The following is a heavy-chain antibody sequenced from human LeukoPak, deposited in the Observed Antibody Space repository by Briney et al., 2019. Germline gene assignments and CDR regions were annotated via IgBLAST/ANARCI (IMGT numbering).Heavy chain of an antibody. Sequence: GGSLRLSCAASGFSFSTYAMSWVRQAPGKGLEWVSAISAGGATIYYADSVKGRFTVSRDNSKNTLYLHTNSLRAEDTAIYYCAKDSGGTYFYYYYYMDVWGKGTTVTVSS. CDR3: AKDSGGTYFYYYYYMDV. CDR2: ISAGGATI. D-gene: IGHD1-26*01. CDR1: GFSFSTYA. J-gene: IGHJ6*03. V-gene: IGHV3-23*01.